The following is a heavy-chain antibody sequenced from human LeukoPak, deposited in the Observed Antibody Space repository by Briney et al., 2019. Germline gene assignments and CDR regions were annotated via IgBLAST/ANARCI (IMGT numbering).Heavy chain of an antibody. CDR1: GYTLTELS. CDR3: TAGGELAGLEVNDY. Sequence: GASVKVSCTVSGYTLTELSMHWVRQAPGKGLEWMGGFDPGDGETIYAQKFQGRVTMTEDTSTDTAYMELSSLRSEDTAVYYCTAGGELAGLEVNDYWGQGTLVTVSS. D-gene: IGHD1-26*01. V-gene: IGHV1-24*01. CDR2: FDPGDGET. J-gene: IGHJ4*02.